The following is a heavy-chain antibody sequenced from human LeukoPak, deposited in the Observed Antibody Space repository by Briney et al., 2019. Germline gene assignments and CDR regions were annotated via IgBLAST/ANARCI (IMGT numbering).Heavy chain of an antibody. Sequence: SETLSLTCAVYGGSFSGYYWSWIRQPPGKGLEWIGEINHSGSTNYNPSLYNPSLKSRVIMSLDTSKNQFSLKLNSVTAADTAVYYCARDLTGYFKFDFWGQGTLVTVS. D-gene: IGHD3-9*01. J-gene: IGHJ4*02. CDR1: GGSFSGYY. CDR2: INHSGST. CDR3: ARDLTGYFKFDF. V-gene: IGHV4-34*09.